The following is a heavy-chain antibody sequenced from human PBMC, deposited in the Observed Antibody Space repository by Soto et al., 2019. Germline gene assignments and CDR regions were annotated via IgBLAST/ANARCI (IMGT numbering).Heavy chain of an antibody. V-gene: IGHV3-30*18. CDR3: AKDHLPTTITTPWFDP. D-gene: IGHD4-4*01. Sequence: QVQLVGSGGGVVQPGRSLRLSCEASGFSFSSHGMHWVRQAPGKGLGWLAVISYDGNNKYYADSVKGRFSISRDNYKNTLYLQMNSLRAEDTAVYYCAKDHLPTTITTPWFDPWGQGTLVTVSS. J-gene: IGHJ5*02. CDR2: ISYDGNNK. CDR1: GFSFSSHG.